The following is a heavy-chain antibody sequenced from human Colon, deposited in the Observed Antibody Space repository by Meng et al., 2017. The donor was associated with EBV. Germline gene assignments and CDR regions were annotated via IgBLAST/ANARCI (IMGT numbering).Heavy chain of an antibody. D-gene: IGHD5-18*01. J-gene: IGHJ4*02. CDR3: ARWAFIDSYGFDH. CDR2: IYHYGGT. V-gene: IGHV4-4*02. Sequence: QLQLQESGPRPVQPSGTLSLTCAGSGGSITERNSWSWVRQPPGKGLEWIGEIYHYGGTNYNPSLKSRVTISVDKSKNQISLKLTSVTAADTAVYYCARWAFIDSYGFDHWGQGTLVTVSS. CDR1: GGSITERNS.